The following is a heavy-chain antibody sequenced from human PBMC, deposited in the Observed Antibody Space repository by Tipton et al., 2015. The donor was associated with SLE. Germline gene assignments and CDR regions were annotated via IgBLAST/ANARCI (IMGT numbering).Heavy chain of an antibody. CDR1: GGSISSSSYY. D-gene: IGHD6-13*01. V-gene: IGHV4-61*02. J-gene: IGHJ6*02. CDR2: IYTSGST. CDR3: AREAAYYYGMDV. Sequence: TLSLTCTVSGGSISSSSYYGGWIRQPAGKGLEWIGRIYTSGSTNYNPSLESRVTMSVDTSKNQFSLKLSSVTAADTAVYYCAREAAYYYGMDVWGQGTTVTVSS.